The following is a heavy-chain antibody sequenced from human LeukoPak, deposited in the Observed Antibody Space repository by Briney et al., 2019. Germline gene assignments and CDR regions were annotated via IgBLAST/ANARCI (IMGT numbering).Heavy chain of an antibody. V-gene: IGHV3-74*01. J-gene: IGHJ4*02. CDR1: GFTFSSYW. CDR3: ARAGGYGYGPGGY. D-gene: IGHD5-18*01. Sequence: GGSLRLSCAASGFTFSSYWMHWVRQAPGKGLVWVSSINSEGSDTDYADSVKGRFTTSRDNAKNTVYLQMNSLRAEDTAVYYCARAGGYGYGPGGYWGQGTLVTVSS. CDR2: INSEGSDT.